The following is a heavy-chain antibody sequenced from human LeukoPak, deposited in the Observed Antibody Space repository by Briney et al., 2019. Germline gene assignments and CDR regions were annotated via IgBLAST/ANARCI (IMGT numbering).Heavy chain of an antibody. CDR2: ISSSSSTI. CDR3: ARVGIAVAGTFDY. CDR1: AFTFSTYS. D-gene: IGHD6-19*01. Sequence: PGGSLRLSCAASAFTFSTYSMNWVRQAPGKGLEWVSYISSSSSTIYYADSVKGRFTISRDNAKNSLYLQMNSLRDEDTAVYYCARVGIAVAGTFDYWGQGTLVTVSS. J-gene: IGHJ4*02. V-gene: IGHV3-48*02.